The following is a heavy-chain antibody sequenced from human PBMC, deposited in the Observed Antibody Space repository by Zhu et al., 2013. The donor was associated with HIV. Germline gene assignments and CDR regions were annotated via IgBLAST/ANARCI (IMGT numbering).Heavy chain of an antibody. Sequence: QVQLVQSGAEVKKPGASVKVSCKASGYTFTSYYMHWVRQAPGEGLEWMGWINPNSGGTNYAQKFQGRVTMTRDTSISTAYMELSRLRSDDTAVYYCAHFPAGLITMIVGHYWGQGTLVHRLL. CDR1: GYTFTSYY. CDR3: AHFPAGLITMIVGHY. CDR2: INPNSGGT. J-gene: IGHJ4*02. D-gene: IGHD3-22*01. V-gene: IGHV1-2*02.